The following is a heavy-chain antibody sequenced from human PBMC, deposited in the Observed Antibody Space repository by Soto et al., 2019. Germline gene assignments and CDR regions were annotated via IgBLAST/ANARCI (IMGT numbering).Heavy chain of an antibody. CDR1: GFTFSSYA. J-gene: IGHJ4*02. Sequence: QVQLVESGGGVVQPGRSLRLSCAASGFTFSSYAMHWVRQAPGKGLEWVAVISYDGSNKYYADSVKGRFTISRDNSKNTLYLQMNSLRAEDTAVYYCAGPSVVVTAQLDYWGQGTLVTVSS. V-gene: IGHV3-30-3*01. D-gene: IGHD2-21*02. CDR2: ISYDGSNK. CDR3: AGPSVVVTAQLDY.